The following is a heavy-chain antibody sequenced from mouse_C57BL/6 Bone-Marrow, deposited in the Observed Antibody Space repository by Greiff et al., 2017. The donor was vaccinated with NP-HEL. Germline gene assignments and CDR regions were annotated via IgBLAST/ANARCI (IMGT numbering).Heavy chain of an antibody. CDR3: TTGGSSPYAMDY. CDR1: GFNIKDDY. CDR2: IDPENGDT. J-gene: IGHJ4*01. Sequence: EVQLQQSGAELVRPGASVKLSCTVSGFNIKDDYMHWVKQRPEQGLEWIGWIDPENGDTEYGSKFQGKATITADTSSNTAYLQLSSLTSEDTAVYYCTTGGSSPYAMDYWGQGTSVTVSS. V-gene: IGHV14-4*01. D-gene: IGHD1-1*01.